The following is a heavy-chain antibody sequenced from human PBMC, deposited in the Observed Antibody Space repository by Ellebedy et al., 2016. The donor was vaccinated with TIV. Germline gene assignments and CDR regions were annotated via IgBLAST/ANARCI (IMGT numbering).Heavy chain of an antibody. CDR3: ARGWVGGVHFDS. D-gene: IGHD3-16*01. CDR2: ICSRGGNL. Sequence: GESLKISCAASGFTFSDYEMNWVRQAPGKGLEWVSKICSRGGNLFYAESVQGRVTMSRDNDRNALYLQMNSLRVEDTAIYYCARGWVGGVHFDSWGQGTLVTVSS. V-gene: IGHV3-48*03. CDR1: GFTFSDYE. J-gene: IGHJ4*02.